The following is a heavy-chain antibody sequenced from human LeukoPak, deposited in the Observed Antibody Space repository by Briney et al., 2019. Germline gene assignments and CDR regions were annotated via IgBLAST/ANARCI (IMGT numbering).Heavy chain of an antibody. V-gene: IGHV6-1*01. Sequence: SQTLSLTCAISGDRVSSNSAAWNWIRPSPSSGLEWLGRTYYRSKWYNDYAVSVKSRITINPDTSKNQFSLQLSSVTAADTAVYYCARHLGERITMVRGVPPFDYWGQGTLVTVSS. CDR1: GDRVSSNSAA. D-gene: IGHD3-10*01. CDR2: TYYRSKWYN. CDR3: ARHLGERITMVRGVPPFDY. J-gene: IGHJ4*02.